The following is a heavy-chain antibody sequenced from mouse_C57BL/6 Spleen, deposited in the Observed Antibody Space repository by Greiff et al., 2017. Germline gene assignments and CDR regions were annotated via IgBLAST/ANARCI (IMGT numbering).Heavy chain of an antibody. CDR3: ARLSTGTGGAMDY. Sequence: QVQLQQSGPGLVAPSQSLSITCTVSGFSLTSYGVHWVRQPPGKGLEWLVVIWSDGSTTYNSALKSRLSISKDNSKSQVFLKMNSLQTDDTAMYYCARLSTGTGGAMDYWGQGTSVTVSS. CDR1: GFSLTSYG. V-gene: IGHV2-6*03. CDR2: IWSDGST. D-gene: IGHD4-1*02. J-gene: IGHJ4*01.